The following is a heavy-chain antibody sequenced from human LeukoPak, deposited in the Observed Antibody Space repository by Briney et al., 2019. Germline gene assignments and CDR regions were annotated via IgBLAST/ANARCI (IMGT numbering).Heavy chain of an antibody. V-gene: IGHV3-30*03. D-gene: IGHD3-9*01. J-gene: IGHJ4*02. CDR2: ISYDGSNK. Sequence: GGSLRLPCAASGFTFSSYVMHWVRQAPGKGLEWVAFISYDGSNKYYADSVKGRCTISRDNSKNTVYLQMNSLRAEDTAVYYCARAPRLLTGYFWQPPDYWGQGTLVTVSS. CDR1: GFTFSSYV. CDR3: ARAPRLLTGYFWQPPDY.